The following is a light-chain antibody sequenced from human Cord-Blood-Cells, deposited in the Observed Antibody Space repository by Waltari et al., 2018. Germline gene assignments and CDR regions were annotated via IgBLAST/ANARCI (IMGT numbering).Light chain of an antibody. CDR2: GAS. Sequence: EIVLTHSPGTLSLSPGERATLSCRASQSVSSSYVAWYQHRPGQAPRLLIYGASSRATGIPDRFSGSGSGTDFTLTISRLEPEDFAVYYCQQYGSSPPFGPGTKVDIK. V-gene: IGKV3-20*01. CDR1: QSVSSSY. J-gene: IGKJ3*01. CDR3: QQYGSSPP.